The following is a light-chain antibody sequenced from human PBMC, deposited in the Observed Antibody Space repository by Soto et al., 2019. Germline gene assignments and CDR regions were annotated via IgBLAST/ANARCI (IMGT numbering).Light chain of an antibody. CDR3: QQYNRDSWT. CDR1: QSISSW. V-gene: IGKV1-5*03. CDR2: KAS. J-gene: IGKJ1*01. Sequence: DIQMTQSPSTLSASVGDRVTITCRASQSISSWLAWYQQKPGKAPKLLIYKASSLESGVPSRLSGSGSGTEFTLTISSLQPEDVATYYCQQYNRDSWTFGQGTKVDIK.